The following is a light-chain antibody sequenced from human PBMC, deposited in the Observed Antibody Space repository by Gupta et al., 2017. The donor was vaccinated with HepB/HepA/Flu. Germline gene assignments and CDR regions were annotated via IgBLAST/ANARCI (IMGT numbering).Light chain of an antibody. V-gene: IGKV4-1*01. J-gene: IGKJ3*01. Sequence: DVVVTQSPDSLAVSLGERATISCKSSLSVFLSSSNKDYLAWYQQKPGQPPKLLISWASTRDSGVPDRVSASGSGTXGTLTIXSLQAEDVAVYYCHQDHYVPFSFGXGTRVDIK. CDR2: WAS. CDR1: LSVFLSSSNKDY. CDR3: HQDHYVPFS.